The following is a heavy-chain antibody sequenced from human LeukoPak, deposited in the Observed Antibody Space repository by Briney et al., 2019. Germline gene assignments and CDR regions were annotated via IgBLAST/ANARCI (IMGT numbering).Heavy chain of an antibody. J-gene: IGHJ6*04. CDR3: ARDREVVAATTIYYYYGMDV. Sequence: GGSLRLSCAASGFTFSSYSMNWVRQAPGKGLEWVSSISSSSNYIYYADSVKGRFTISRDNAKNSLYLQMNSLRAEDTAVYYCARDREVVAATTIYYYYGMDVWGKGTTVTVSS. CDR2: ISSSSNYI. CDR1: GFTFSSYS. D-gene: IGHD2-15*01. V-gene: IGHV3-21*01.